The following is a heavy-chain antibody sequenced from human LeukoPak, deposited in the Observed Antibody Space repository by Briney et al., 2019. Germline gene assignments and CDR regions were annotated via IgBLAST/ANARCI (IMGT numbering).Heavy chain of an antibody. J-gene: IGHJ4*02. CDR2: INGRGDNT. Sequence: GGSLRLSCAASGVIISSYAMSWVRQAPGKGLEWVSAINGRGDNTYYADFVKGRFTISRDNSKSTVYLQMNSLRTEDTAVYYCARVIRDDYNSYWGQGTLVTVSS. V-gene: IGHV3-23*01. D-gene: IGHD5-24*01. CDR3: ARVIRDDYNSY. CDR1: GVIISSYA.